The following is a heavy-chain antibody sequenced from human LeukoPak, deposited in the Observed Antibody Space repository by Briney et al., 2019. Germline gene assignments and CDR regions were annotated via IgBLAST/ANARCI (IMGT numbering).Heavy chain of an antibody. J-gene: IGHJ6*03. CDR1: GFTFSSYG. D-gene: IGHD6-13*01. CDR3: AREGFTSTWLYYYYYMDV. Sequence: PGRSLRLSCAASGFTFSSYGVRWVRQAPGKGLEWVAVISNDGRNKNYADSVRGRFTISRDNSKNGLHLQMNSLRPEDTAIYYCAREGFTSTWLYYYYYMDVWGKGTTVTVSS. V-gene: IGHV3-30*04. CDR2: ISNDGRNK.